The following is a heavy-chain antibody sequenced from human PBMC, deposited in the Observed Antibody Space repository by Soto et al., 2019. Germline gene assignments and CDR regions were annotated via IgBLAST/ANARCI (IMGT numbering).Heavy chain of an antibody. Sequence: PSETLSLTCAAYGGSFSGYYWTWIRQTPGKGLEWIGETHHSGRTNYNPSLKSRVSISADTSKTQFSLNLTSVTAADTAVYYCARGECSSNYCFTRWALDIWGQGTVVTVSS. CDR3: ARGECSSNYCFTRWALDI. CDR2: THHSGRT. V-gene: IGHV4-34*01. CDR1: GGSFSGYY. D-gene: IGHD2-2*01. J-gene: IGHJ3*02.